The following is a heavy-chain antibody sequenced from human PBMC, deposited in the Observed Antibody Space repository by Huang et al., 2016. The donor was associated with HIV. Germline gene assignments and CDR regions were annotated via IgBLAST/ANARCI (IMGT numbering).Heavy chain of an antibody. Sequence: VQLVESGGGVVQPGGSLRLSCAASGFTFSSYGIHWVRQAQVNGLEGWAFIRCDGSSEYYADSVKGRFSISRDNSKKMLFLQMNSPRAEDTAVYFCAKDNSYYDSRGRRYFDLWGRGTLVTVSS. D-gene: IGHD3-22*01. V-gene: IGHV3-30*02. CDR1: GFTFSSYG. J-gene: IGHJ2*01. CDR2: IRCDGSSE. CDR3: AKDNSYYDSRGRRYFDL.